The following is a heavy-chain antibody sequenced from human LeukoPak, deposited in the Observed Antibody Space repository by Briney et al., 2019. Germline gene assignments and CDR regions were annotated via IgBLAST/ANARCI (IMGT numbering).Heavy chain of an antibody. D-gene: IGHD3-10*01. CDR3: ARGSLNYGSGRNDY. Sequence: PSETLSLTCAVYGGSFSGYYWSWIRQPPGKGLEWIGEINHSGSTSYNPSLKSRVTISVDTSKNQFSLKLSSVTAADTAVYYCARGSLNYGSGRNDYWGQGTLVTVSS. V-gene: IGHV4-34*01. J-gene: IGHJ4*02. CDR2: INHSGST. CDR1: GGSFSGYY.